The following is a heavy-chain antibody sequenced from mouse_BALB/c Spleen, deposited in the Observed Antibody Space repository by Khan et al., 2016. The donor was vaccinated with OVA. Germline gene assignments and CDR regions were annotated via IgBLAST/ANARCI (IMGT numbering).Heavy chain of an antibody. V-gene: IGHV14-3*02. CDR3: ARMARK. CDR1: GLTIKDTY. J-gene: IGHJ2*01. Sequence: EVQLEESGAELVKSGATVKLSCTASGLTIKDTYMHWLKQWPEQDLEWIGRIDPPNGSTKYDPTFKGQVTITADTSYNTAYLQLSSLTTEDTAVYYCARMARKWGKGTTLTVSS. CDR2: IDPPNGST.